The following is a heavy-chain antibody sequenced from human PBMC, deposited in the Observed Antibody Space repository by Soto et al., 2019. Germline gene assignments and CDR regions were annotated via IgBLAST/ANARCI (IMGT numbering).Heavy chain of an antibody. D-gene: IGHD4-17*01. J-gene: IGHJ5*02. CDR3: ARHGFYGDYASNYFDP. CDR2: IYPGDSDA. V-gene: IGHV5-51*01. Sequence: GESLKISCKASGYNFATYWIAWVRQMPGKGLEYMGIIYPGDSDARYSPSFQGQVTFSADKSISTAYLQWSSLTASDTAIYYCARHGFYGDYASNYFDPWGQGTLVTVSS. CDR1: GYNFATYW.